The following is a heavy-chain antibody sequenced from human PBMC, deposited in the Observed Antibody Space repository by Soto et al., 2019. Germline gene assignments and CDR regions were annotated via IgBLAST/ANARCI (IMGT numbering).Heavy chain of an antibody. Sequence: VQLVQSGAEVKKPGASVKVSCKASGYTFSSYAMCWVRQAPGKGLEWVSAISGSGGSTYYADSVKGRFTISRDNSKNTLYLQMNSLRAEDTAVYYCAKDPAIVVVPAATFYYYGMDVWGQGTTVTVSS. J-gene: IGHJ6*02. CDR3: AKDPAIVVVPAATFYYYGMDV. CDR1: GYTFSSYA. CDR2: ISGSGGST. D-gene: IGHD2-2*01. V-gene: IGHV3-23*04.